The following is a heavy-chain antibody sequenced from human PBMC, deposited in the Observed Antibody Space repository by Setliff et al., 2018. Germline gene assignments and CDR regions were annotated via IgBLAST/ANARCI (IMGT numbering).Heavy chain of an antibody. V-gene: IGHV1-46*01. Sequence: GASVKVSCKTSGYTFTDYFLHWVRRAPGQGLEWLGWINPGGSTSYAQKFQGRVTMTRDTSTSTVFMELSSLRSEDTAVYYCARDRNDNYESSGYYYAGGYMDVRGKGTTVTVSS. J-gene: IGHJ6*03. CDR1: GYTFTDYF. D-gene: IGHD3-22*01. CDR3: ARDRNDNYESSGYYYAGGYMDV. CDR2: INPGGST.